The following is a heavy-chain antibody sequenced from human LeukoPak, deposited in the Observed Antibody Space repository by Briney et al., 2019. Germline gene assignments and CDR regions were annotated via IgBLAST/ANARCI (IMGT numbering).Heavy chain of an antibody. CDR3: ARGVRDGSGSYYFDY. CDR1: GGSISSSSYY. CDR2: IYYSGST. J-gene: IGHJ4*02. D-gene: IGHD3-10*01. Sequence: SETLSLTCTVSGGSISSSSYYWSWIRQPPGKGLEWIGYIYYSGSTYYNPSLKSRVTISVDTSKNQSSLKLSSVTAADTAVYYCARGVRDGSGSYYFDYWGQGTLVTVSS. V-gene: IGHV4-30-4*01.